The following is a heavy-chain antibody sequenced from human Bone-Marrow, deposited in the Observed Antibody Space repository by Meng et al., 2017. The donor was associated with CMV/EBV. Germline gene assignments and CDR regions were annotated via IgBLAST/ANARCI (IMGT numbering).Heavy chain of an antibody. V-gene: IGHV3-30*02. CDR1: GITFSSYG. Sequence: GESLKISCAAAGITFSSYGMHWVRQAPGKGLEWVAFIRYDGSNKYYADSVKGRFTISRDKSKNTLYLQMNSLRAEDTAVYYCAKDRGSLLWFGETPDYWGQGTLVTVSS. CDR3: AKDRGSLLWFGETPDY. D-gene: IGHD3-10*01. J-gene: IGHJ4*02. CDR2: IRYDGSNK.